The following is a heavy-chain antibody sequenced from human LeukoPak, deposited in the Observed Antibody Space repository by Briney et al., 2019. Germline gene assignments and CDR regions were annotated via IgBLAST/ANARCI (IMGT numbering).Heavy chain of an antibody. Sequence: GGSLRLSCAASGFTFDDYGMSWVRQAPGKGLEWVSGINWNGGSTGYVDSVKGRFTISRDNAKNSLYLQMNSLRAEDTALYYCAREDYDYVWGSYPYGGFDPWGQGTLVTVSS. CDR2: INWNGGST. CDR1: GFTFDDYG. D-gene: IGHD3-16*02. V-gene: IGHV3-20*04. CDR3: AREDYDYVWGSYPYGGFDP. J-gene: IGHJ5*02.